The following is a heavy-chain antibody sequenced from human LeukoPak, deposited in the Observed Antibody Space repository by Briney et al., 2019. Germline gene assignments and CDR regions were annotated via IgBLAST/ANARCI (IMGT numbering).Heavy chain of an antibody. CDR2: INYSGYT. Sequence: SETLSLTCAVYGASFGRYSWSWIRQSPEKGLEWIGEINYSGYTKYNPSLKSRVTMSVDTSKNQFNLNLTSVTAADTAVYYCARVGSTPAKFDYWGQGTQVTVSS. D-gene: IGHD1-26*01. CDR3: ARVGSTPAKFDY. J-gene: IGHJ4*02. CDR1: GASFGRYS. V-gene: IGHV4-34*01.